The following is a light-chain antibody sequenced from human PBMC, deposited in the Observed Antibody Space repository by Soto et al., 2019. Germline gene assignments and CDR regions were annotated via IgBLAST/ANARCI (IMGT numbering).Light chain of an antibody. Sequence: QSALTQPASVSGSPGQSITISCTGTSSDVGGYNYVSWYQQHPGKAPTLMISEVSNRPSGVSNRFSGSKSGNTASLTISGLQAEDEADYYCSSYTGSNLGVFGTGTKVIVL. CDR1: SSDVGGYNY. V-gene: IGLV2-14*01. J-gene: IGLJ1*01. CDR3: SSYTGSNLGV. CDR2: EVS.